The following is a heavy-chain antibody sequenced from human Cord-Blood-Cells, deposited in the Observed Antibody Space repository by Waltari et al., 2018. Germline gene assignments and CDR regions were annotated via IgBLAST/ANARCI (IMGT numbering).Heavy chain of an antibody. CDR3: ARDAVGATTIYYYYGMDV. D-gene: IGHD1-26*01. CDR1: SSYS. Sequence: SSYSMNWVRQAPGKGLEWVSYISSSSSTIYYADPVKGRFTISRDNAKNSLYLQMNSLRDEDTAVYYCARDAVGATTIYYYYGMDVWGQGTTVTVSS. V-gene: IGHV3-48*02. J-gene: IGHJ6*02. CDR2: ISSSSSTI.